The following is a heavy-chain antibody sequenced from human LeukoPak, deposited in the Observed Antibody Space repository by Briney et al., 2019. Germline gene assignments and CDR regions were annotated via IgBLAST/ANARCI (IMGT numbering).Heavy chain of an antibody. V-gene: IGHV3-23*01. CDR2: INEVGDDT. Sequence: PGGSLGLSCAVSGFTFSNYAMSWVRQTPARGLECVSSINEVGDDTNYVDSVRGRFTVSRDNSKNTLYLQLNSLRAEDTALYYCSKRGPNTGWHFFDHWGPGTLVTVS. D-gene: IGHD6-19*01. CDR1: GFTFSNYA. CDR3: SKRGPNTGWHFFDH. J-gene: IGHJ5*02.